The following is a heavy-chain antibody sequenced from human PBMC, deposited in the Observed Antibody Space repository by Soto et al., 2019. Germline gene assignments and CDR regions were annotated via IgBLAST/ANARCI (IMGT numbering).Heavy chain of an antibody. D-gene: IGHD2-2*02. J-gene: IGHJ6*02. CDR2: ISWDGGST. V-gene: IGHV3-43D*04. CDR3: AKGIRCSSTSCYTVRIVSRMAV. CDR1: GFTFDDYA. Sequence: XESLRLYFAASGFTFDDYAKHWVGQAPGKGLEWVSLISWDGGSTYYADSVKGRFTISRDNSKNSLYLQMNSLRAEDTALYYCAKGIRCSSTSCYTVRIVSRMAVWGQGNTVTV.